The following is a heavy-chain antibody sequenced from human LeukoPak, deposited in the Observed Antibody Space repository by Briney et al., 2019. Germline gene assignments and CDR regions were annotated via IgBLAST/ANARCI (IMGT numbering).Heavy chain of an antibody. J-gene: IGHJ4*02. V-gene: IGHV3-30*18. Sequence: PGGSLRLSCAASGFTFSSYGMHWVRQAPGKGLEWVAVISYDGNNKYYGDSVKGRFTISRDNSKNTQYLQMNSLRAEDTAMYYCAKAAYSSSWYLSPFDYWGRGTLVTVSS. D-gene: IGHD6-13*01. CDR1: GFTFSSYG. CDR2: ISYDGNNK. CDR3: AKAAYSSSWYLSPFDY.